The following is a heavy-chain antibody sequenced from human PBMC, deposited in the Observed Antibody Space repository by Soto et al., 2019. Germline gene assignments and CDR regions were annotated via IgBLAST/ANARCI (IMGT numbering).Heavy chain of an antibody. V-gene: IGHV4-59*01. CDR2: IYYSGST. Sequence: SETLSLTCTVSGGSISSYYWSWIRQPPGKGLEWIGYIYYSGSTNYNPSLKSRVTISVDTSKNQFSLKLSSVTAADTAVYYCARVDYDSSGYFRTSGRVWFDPWGQGTLVTVSS. J-gene: IGHJ5*02. D-gene: IGHD3-22*01. CDR3: ARVDYDSSGYFRTSGRVWFDP. CDR1: GGSISSYY.